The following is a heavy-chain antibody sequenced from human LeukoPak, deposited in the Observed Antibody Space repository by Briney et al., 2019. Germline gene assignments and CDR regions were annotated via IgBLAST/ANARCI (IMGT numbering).Heavy chain of an antibody. Sequence: GSLRLSCAASGFTFSDYSMNWVRQAPGKGLEWVSFIYSAGSTHYSDSVKGRFTISIDNSKNTLYLQMNSLRAEDTAVYYCARRAGAYTHPYDYWGQGTLVTV. CDR1: GFTFSDYS. D-gene: IGHD3-16*01. CDR2: IYSAGST. J-gene: IGHJ4*02. V-gene: IGHV3-53*01. CDR3: ARRAGAYTHPYDY.